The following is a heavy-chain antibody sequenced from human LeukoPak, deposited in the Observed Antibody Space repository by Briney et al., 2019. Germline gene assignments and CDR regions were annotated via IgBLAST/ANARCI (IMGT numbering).Heavy chain of an antibody. Sequence: GGSLRLSCAASGFTFSSYSMNWVRQAPGKGLEWVAFISYDGSTKWYADSVKGRFTISRDNSKNTLYLQMNSLRAEDTAVYYCAREFGSGSSFDYWGLGTLVTVSS. CDR1: GFTFSSYS. CDR2: ISYDGSTK. CDR3: AREFGSGSSFDY. D-gene: IGHD3-10*01. J-gene: IGHJ4*02. V-gene: IGHV3-30*03.